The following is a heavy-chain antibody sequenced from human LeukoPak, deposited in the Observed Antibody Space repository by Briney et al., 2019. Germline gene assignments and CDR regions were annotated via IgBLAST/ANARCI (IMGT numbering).Heavy chain of an antibody. CDR3: AKDNGGGDHQLTYYYYMDV. Sequence: GGSLRLSCAASGFTVSSNYMSWVRQAPGKGLEWVSVIYSGGSTYYADSVKGRFTISRDNSKNTLYLQMNSLRAEDTAVYYCAKDNGGGDHQLTYYYYMDVWGKGTTVTVSS. J-gene: IGHJ6*03. D-gene: IGHD2-21*01. CDR2: IYSGGST. CDR1: GFTVSSNY. V-gene: IGHV3-66*02.